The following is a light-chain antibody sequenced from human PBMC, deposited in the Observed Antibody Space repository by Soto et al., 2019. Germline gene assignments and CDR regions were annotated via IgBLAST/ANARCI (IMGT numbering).Light chain of an antibody. CDR2: EAS. CDR3: QQYNSYSS. CDR1: QSISSR. J-gene: IGKJ3*01. V-gene: IGKV1-5*03. Sequence: DIQITQSPPTLSASVGDRITITCRASQSISSRLAWYQQKPGRAPKLLTYEASSLHSVIPSRFRGSGSGTEFSLTISRLQPDEFATYYCQQYNSYSSFGPGTKVDIK.